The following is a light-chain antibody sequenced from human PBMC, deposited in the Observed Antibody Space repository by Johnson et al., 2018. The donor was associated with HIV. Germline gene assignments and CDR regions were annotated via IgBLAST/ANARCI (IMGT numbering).Light chain of an antibody. J-gene: IGLJ1*01. Sequence: QSVLTQPPSVSAAPGQKVTISCSGSSSNIGSNYVSWYQQLPGTAPKLLIYYNNKRPSGIPDRFSGSKSGTSATLGITGLQTGDEADYYCGTWDSSLSAFYVGGTGTKVAVL. V-gene: IGLV1-51*01. CDR2: YNN. CDR3: GTWDSSLSAFYV. CDR1: SSNIGSNY.